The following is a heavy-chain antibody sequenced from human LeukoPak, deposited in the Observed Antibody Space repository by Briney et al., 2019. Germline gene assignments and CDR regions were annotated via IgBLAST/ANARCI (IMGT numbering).Heavy chain of an antibody. CDR3: ARGPELWFGDYYYYYYMDV. CDR2: MNPNSGNT. CDR1: GYTFTSYD. D-gene: IGHD3-10*01. Sequence: GASVKVSCKASGYTFTSYDINWVRQATGQGLEWMGWMNPNSGNTGYAQKFQGRVTITRNTSISTAYMELSSLRSEDTAVYYCARGPELWFGDYYYYYYMDVWGKGTTVTVSS. J-gene: IGHJ6*03. V-gene: IGHV1-8*03.